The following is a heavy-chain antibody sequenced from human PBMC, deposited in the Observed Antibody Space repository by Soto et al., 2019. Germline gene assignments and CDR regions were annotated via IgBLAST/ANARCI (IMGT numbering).Heavy chain of an antibody. Sequence: SETLSLTCAVYGGSFSGYYWSWIRQPPGKGLEWIGEINHSGSTNYDPSLKSRVTISVDTSKNQFSLKLSSVTAADTAVYYCARVYYDFWSGYYTFDYWGQGTLVTVSS. CDR2: INHSGST. CDR3: ARVYYDFWSGYYTFDY. V-gene: IGHV4-34*01. J-gene: IGHJ4*02. D-gene: IGHD3-3*01. CDR1: GGSFSGYY.